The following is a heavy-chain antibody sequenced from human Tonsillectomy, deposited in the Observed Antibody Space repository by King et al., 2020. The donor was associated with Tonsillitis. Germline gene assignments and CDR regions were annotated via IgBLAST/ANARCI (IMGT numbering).Heavy chain of an antibody. J-gene: IGHJ4*02. CDR3: ARGITIFGVVIMSYFDY. D-gene: IGHD3-3*01. Sequence: QLVQSGAEVKKPGASVKVSCKASGYTFTGYYMHWVRQAPGQGLEWMGWIIPNSGGTNYAQKFQGRVTMTRDTSISTAYMGLSRLRSDDTAVYYCARGITIFGVVIMSYFDYWGQGTLVTVSS. V-gene: IGHV1-2*02. CDR1: GYTFTGYY. CDR2: IIPNSGGT.